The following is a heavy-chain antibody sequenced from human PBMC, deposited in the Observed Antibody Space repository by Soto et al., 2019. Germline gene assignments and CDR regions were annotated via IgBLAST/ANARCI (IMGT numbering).Heavy chain of an antibody. CDR1: GYNFSSYW. V-gene: IGHV5-51*01. D-gene: IGHD2-15*01. J-gene: IGHJ6*02. CDR3: ARNTFCCGGSCYSSYYHGMDV. CDR2: IYPDDSDT. Sequence: GESLKISCKGSGYNFSSYWIAWVRQMPGKSLEWMGIIYPDDSDTRYNPSFQGQVTISVDKSISTAYLQWSSLKASDTAMYYCARNTFCCGGSCYSSYYHGMDVWGQGTTVIVSS.